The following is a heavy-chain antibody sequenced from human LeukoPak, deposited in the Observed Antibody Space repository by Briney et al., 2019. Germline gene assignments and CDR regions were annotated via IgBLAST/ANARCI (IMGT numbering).Heavy chain of an antibody. CDR2: INQDGSQT. CDR1: GFTFTNSW. V-gene: IGHV3-7*05. CDR3: VRHINY. J-gene: IGHJ4*02. D-gene: IGHD2-21*01. Sequence: GGSLRLSCAASGFTFTNSWMSWVRQSAGKGLEWVANINQDGSQTDYLDSVKGRSTVSRDNARNSLYLQMNSLRAEDTAVYYCVRHINYWGQGTLVTVSS.